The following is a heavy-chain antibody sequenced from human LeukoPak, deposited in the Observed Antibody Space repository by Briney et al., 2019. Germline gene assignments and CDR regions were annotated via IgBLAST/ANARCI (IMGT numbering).Heavy chain of an antibody. V-gene: IGHV3-23*01. D-gene: IGHD6-19*01. CDR3: ARGRIAVALYYGMDV. CDR2: IGGSGGRT. CDR1: GFTFRSQA. J-gene: IGHJ6*02. Sequence: GGSLRLSCAATGFTFRSQAMNWVRQAPGKGLEWVSGIGGSGGRTYYADSVTGRFTISRDNSKNTVYLQMNSLRAADTAVYYCARGRIAVALYYGMDVWGHGTTVTVFS.